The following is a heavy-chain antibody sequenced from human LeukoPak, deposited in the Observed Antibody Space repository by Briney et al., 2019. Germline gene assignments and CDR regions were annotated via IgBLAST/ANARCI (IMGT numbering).Heavy chain of an antibody. V-gene: IGHV1-18*01. D-gene: IGHD3-3*01. CDR1: GGTFSSYA. CDR2: ISAYNGNT. Sequence: ASVKVSCKASGGTFSSYAISWVRQAPGQGLEWMGWISAYNGNTNYAQKLQGRVTMTTDTSTSTAYMELRSLRSDDTAVYYCARDSDGMFYDFWSGYSPSGYWGQGTLVTVSS. CDR3: ARDSDGMFYDFWSGYSPSGY. J-gene: IGHJ4*02.